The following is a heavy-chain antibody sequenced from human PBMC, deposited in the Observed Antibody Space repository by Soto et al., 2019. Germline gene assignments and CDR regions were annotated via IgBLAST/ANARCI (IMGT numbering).Heavy chain of an antibody. CDR1: GGSFREYY. V-gene: IGHV4-34*01. Sequence: SETLSLTCAVNGGSFREYYWSWLRQPPGKGLEWIGEINQSGTTHYNPSLKRRINISIDTPKNQFSLNLTSVTAADTATYYCARDIITVIGGEIYYYFGMDVWGQGTTVTVSS. J-gene: IGHJ6*02. CDR3: ARDIITVIGGEIYYYFGMDV. D-gene: IGHD3-10*01. CDR2: INQSGTT.